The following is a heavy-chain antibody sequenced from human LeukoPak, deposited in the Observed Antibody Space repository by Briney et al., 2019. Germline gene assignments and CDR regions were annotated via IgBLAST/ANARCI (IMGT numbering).Heavy chain of an antibody. J-gene: IGHJ6*02. V-gene: IGHV1-2*02. CDR3: ARDQGGNDFWSGYSYYYYSMDV. Sequence: ASLTLSFKASGYTFTIYAIHWVRQAPGQALEWIGWITPDGGTNCPEKFQGRVAITWDTSITTAYMDLSRLTSDDTAVYYCARDQGGNDFWSGYSYYYYSMDVWGQGTTVTVSS. CDR2: ITPDGGT. CDR1: GYTFTIYA. D-gene: IGHD3-3*01.